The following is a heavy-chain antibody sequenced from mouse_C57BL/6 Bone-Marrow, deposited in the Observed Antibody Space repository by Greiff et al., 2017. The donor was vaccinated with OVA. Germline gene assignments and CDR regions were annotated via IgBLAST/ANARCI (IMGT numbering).Heavy chain of an antibody. CDR1: GYAFTNYL. V-gene: IGHV1-54*01. Sequence: QVQLQQSGAELVRPGTSVKVSCKASGYAFTNYLIEWVKQRPGQGLEWIGVINPGSGGTNYNEKFKGKATLTAEKSSSTAYMQLSSLTSEDSAVYFCARYPFAYWGQGTLVTVSA. CDR2: INPGSGGT. CDR3: ARYPFAY. J-gene: IGHJ3*01.